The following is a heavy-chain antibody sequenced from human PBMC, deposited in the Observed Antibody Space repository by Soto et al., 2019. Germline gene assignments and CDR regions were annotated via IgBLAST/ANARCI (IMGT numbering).Heavy chain of an antibody. V-gene: IGHV1-69*06. CDR2: IIPIFGTA. D-gene: IGHD3-10*01. J-gene: IGHJ6*02. CDR3: ARHYGVTKYYYYYGMDV. CDR1: GGTFSSYA. Sequence: GASVKFSCKASGGTFSSYAISWVRQAPGQGLEWMGGIIPIFGTANYAQKFQGRVTITADKSTSTAYMELSSLRSEDTAVYYCARHYGVTKYYYYYGMDVWGQGTTVTVSS.